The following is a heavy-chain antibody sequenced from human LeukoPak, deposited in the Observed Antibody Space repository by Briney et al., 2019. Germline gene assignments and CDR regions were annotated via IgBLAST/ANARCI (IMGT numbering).Heavy chain of an antibody. Sequence: ESLKISCRGSGYSITSYWIGWWRQMPGKGLEWRGIIYPGDSDTIYSPSSQGQLTTSANNTVNTAYHQWSSLKASDSAIYYCARHAGYGGNLYYYGMDVWGQGTTVTVSS. V-gene: IGHV5-51*01. CDR2: IYPGDSDT. D-gene: IGHD4-23*01. J-gene: IGHJ6*01. CDR3: ARHAGYGGNLYYYGMDV. CDR1: GYSITSYW.